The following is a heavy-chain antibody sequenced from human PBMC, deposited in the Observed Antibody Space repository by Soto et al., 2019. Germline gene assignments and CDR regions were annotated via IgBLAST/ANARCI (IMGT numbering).Heavy chain of an antibody. D-gene: IGHD3-22*01. V-gene: IGHV1-24*01. Sequence: EASVKVSCKVSGYTLTELSMHWVRQAPGKGLEWMGGFDPEDGETIYAQKFQGRVTMTEDTSTDTAYMELSSLRSEDTAVYYCATAGIFDYDSSGSYYWGQGTLVTVSS. CDR2: FDPEDGET. CDR3: ATAGIFDYDSSGSYY. J-gene: IGHJ4*02. CDR1: GYTLTELS.